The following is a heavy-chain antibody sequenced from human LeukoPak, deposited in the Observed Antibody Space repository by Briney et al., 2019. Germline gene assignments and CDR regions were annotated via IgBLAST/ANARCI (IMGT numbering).Heavy chain of an antibody. CDR2: INPNSGGT. CDR3: ARLGGYNRRYYFDY. V-gene: IGHV1-2*06. Sequence: ASVKVSCKASGYTFTGYYMHWVRQAPGQGLEWMGRINPNSGGTNYAQKFQGRVTITTDESTSTAYMELSSLRSEDTAVYYCARLGGYNRRYYFDYWGQGTLVTVSS. D-gene: IGHD5-24*01. CDR1: GYTFTGYY. J-gene: IGHJ4*02.